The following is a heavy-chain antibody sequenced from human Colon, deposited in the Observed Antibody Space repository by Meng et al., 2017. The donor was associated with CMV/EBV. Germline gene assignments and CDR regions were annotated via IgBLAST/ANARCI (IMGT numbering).Heavy chain of an antibody. CDR3: ARGGGGIAGRLRGPFDY. CDR1: GDSPGVSS. CDR2: VSDMGST. Sequence: GDSPGVSSWSWIRQPPGKGLEWIGYVSDMGSTVYNPSVKSRVTISVDKSKNQFSLKLTSVTAADTAVYYCARGGGGIAGRLRGPFDYWGQGSLVTVSS. V-gene: IGHV4-59*01. J-gene: IGHJ4*02. D-gene: IGHD6-6*01.